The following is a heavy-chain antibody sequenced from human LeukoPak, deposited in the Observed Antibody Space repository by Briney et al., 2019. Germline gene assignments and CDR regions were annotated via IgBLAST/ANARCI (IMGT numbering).Heavy chain of an antibody. D-gene: IGHD1-1*01. Sequence: SETLSLTCTVSGGSISSYYWSWIRQPPGKGLEWIGYIYYSGSTNYNPSLKSRVTISVDRSKNQFSLKLSSVTAADTAVYYCATTPYNWNDNPFDYWGQGTLVTVSS. CDR1: GGSISSYY. CDR3: ATTPYNWNDNPFDY. V-gene: IGHV4-59*12. J-gene: IGHJ4*02. CDR2: IYYSGST.